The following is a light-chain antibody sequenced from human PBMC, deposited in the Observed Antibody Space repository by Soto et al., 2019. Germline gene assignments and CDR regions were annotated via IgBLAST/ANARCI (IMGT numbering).Light chain of an antibody. Sequence: DIQMTQSPSTLAGSVGRRGTRTCRASQTISSWLAWYQQKPGKAAKLLIYKASTLKSGVPSRFSGSGSGAEFTPTISSLQPDDFATYYCQPYNSYSEALGPGTKVDIK. J-gene: IGKJ1*01. CDR1: QTISSW. CDR3: QPYNSYSEA. V-gene: IGKV1-5*03. CDR2: KAS.